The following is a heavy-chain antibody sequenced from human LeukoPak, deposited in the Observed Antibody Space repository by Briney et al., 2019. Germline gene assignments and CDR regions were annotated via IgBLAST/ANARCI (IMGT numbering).Heavy chain of an antibody. V-gene: IGHV3-33*01. J-gene: IGHJ5*02. D-gene: IGHD2-15*01. CDR3: AREGVVAATSSWFDP. CDR2: IWYDGSNK. CDR1: GFTFSSYG. Sequence: GGSLRLSCAASGFTFSSYGMHWVRQAPGKGLEWVAVIWYDGSNKYYADSVKGRFTISRDNSKNTLYLQMNSLRAEDTAVYYCAREGVVAATSSWFDPWGQGTLVTVSP.